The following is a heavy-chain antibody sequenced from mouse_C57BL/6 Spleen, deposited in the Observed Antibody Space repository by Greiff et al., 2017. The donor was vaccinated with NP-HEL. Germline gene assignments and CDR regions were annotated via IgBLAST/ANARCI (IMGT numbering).Heavy chain of an antibody. CDR3: ASRIGDYGSSLFAY. CDR1: GYAFSSYW. D-gene: IGHD1-1*01. CDR2: IYPGDGDT. Sequence: QVQLQQSGAELVKPGASVKISCKASGYAFSSYWMNWVKQRPGKGLEWIGQIYPGDGDTNYNGKFKGKATLTADKSSSTAYMQLSSLTSEDSAVYFCASRIGDYGSSLFAYWGQGTLVTVSA. J-gene: IGHJ3*01. V-gene: IGHV1-80*01.